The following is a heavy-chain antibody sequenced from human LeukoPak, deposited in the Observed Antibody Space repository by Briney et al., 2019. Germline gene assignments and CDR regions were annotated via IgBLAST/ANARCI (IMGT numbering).Heavy chain of an antibody. D-gene: IGHD3-3*01. CDR2: IKQDGSER. CDR3: AKDHYWSIDY. Sequence: GGSLRLSCAASGFTFSIYWMSWVRQAPGKGLEWVANIKQDGSERYYVDSVKGRFTISRDIAKNTLYLQMNSLRAEDTGVYYCAKDHYWSIDYWGRGTLVTVSS. J-gene: IGHJ4*02. CDR1: GFTFSIYW. V-gene: IGHV3-7*01.